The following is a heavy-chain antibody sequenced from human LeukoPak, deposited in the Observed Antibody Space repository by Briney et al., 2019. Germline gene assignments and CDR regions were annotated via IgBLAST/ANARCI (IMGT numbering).Heavy chain of an antibody. CDR1: GYTFTIYD. Sequence: ASVGVSYKASGYTFTIYDINWVRQATGQGREWMGWMNPNSGNTGYAQKFQGRVTMTRNTSISTAYMELSSLRSEDTAVYYCAQGGDRVYYYYGMDVWGQGTTVTVSS. CDR2: MNPNSGNT. J-gene: IGHJ6*02. CDR3: AQGGDRVYYYYGMDV. D-gene: IGHD2-21*02. V-gene: IGHV1-8*01.